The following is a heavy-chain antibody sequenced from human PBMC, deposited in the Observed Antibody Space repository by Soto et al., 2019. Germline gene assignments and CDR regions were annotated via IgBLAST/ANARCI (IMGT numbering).Heavy chain of an antibody. V-gene: IGHV1-18*01. Sequence: ASVKVSCKASCYTFTRYGISWVRQAPGQGLEWMGWISAYNGSTSYAQKFQGRVTMTRDTPTSTVYMELSSLRYEHTAVYYCPTDAAPYIAEDGSWTFYYGMDVWGQVNTVTVSS. CDR2: ISAYNGST. D-gene: IGHD6-13*01. CDR3: PTDAAPYIAEDGSWTFYYGMDV. J-gene: IGHJ6*02. CDR1: CYTFTRYG.